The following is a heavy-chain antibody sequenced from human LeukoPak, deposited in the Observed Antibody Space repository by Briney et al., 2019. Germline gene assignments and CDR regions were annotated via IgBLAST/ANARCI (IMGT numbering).Heavy chain of an antibody. CDR3: ARVSPGAQGFDY. CDR2: ISGSGGST. Sequence: PGGSLRLSCAASGFTFSSYAMSWVRQAPGKGLEWVSAISGSGGSTYYADSVKGRFTISRDNSKDTLYLQMNSLRAEDTAVYYCARVSPGAQGFDYWGQGTLVTVSS. D-gene: IGHD1-26*01. CDR1: GFTFSSYA. J-gene: IGHJ4*02. V-gene: IGHV3-23*01.